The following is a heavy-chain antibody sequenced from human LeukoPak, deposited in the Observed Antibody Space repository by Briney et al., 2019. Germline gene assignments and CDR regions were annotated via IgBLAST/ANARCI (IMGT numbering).Heavy chain of an antibody. D-gene: IGHD6-6*01. V-gene: IGHV3-21*01. J-gene: IGHJ6*03. CDR3: ASRLNAPEYSSSSDYMDV. CDR1: GFTFSSYS. Sequence: GGSLRLSCAASGFTFSSYSMNWVRQAPGKGLEWVSSISSSSSYIYYADSVKGRFTISRDNAKNSLYLQMNSLRAEDTAVYYCASRLNAPEYSSSSDYMDVWGKGTTVTVSS. CDR2: ISSSSSYI.